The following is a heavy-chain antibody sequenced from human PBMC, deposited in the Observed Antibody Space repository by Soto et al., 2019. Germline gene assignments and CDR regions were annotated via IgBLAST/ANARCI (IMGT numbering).Heavy chain of an antibody. CDR3: ARVGGTRGWY. Sequence: QVQLQESGPGLVKPSETLSLTCTVSSDSITNYYWSWIRQSPGKGLEWIGYIHDSGRSNYNPSLKRRVKISVDTSKKQFSLELTSVTAADTAVFYCARVGGTRGWYWGQGTLVTVSS. V-gene: IGHV4-59*01. CDR1: SDSITNYY. D-gene: IGHD2-15*01. J-gene: IGHJ4*02. CDR2: IHDSGRS.